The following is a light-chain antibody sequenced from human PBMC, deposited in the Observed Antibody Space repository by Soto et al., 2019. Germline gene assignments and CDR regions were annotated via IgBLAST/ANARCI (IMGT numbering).Light chain of an antibody. V-gene: IGLV2-8*01. CDR1: SSDVGGYNY. CDR2: EVN. CDR3: SSYAGSSNYV. Sequence: QSALTQPPSASGSPGQSVTISCTGTSSDVGGYNYVSWYQKHPGKAPKLMIYEVNKRPSGVPDRFSGSKSGNTASLSVSGLRAEDEAEYYCSSYAGSSNYVFGTGTKLTVL. J-gene: IGLJ1*01.